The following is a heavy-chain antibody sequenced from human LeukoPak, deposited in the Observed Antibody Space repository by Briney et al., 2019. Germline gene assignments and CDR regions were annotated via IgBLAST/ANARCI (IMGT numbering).Heavy chain of an antibody. Sequence: GASLRLSCAASGFTFSSYAMSWVRQAPGKGLEWVSAISGSGGSTYYADSVKGRFTISRDNSKNTLYLQMNSLRAEDTAVYYCAKTPPHDFWSGGQVWYFDYWGQGTLVTASS. CDR1: GFTFSSYA. CDR2: ISGSGGST. D-gene: IGHD3-3*01. J-gene: IGHJ4*02. V-gene: IGHV3-23*01. CDR3: AKTPPHDFWSGGQVWYFDY.